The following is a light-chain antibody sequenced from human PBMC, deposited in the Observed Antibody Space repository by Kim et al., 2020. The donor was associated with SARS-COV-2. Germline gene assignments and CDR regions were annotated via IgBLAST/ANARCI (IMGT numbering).Light chain of an antibody. CDR2: GKN. V-gene: IGLV3-19*01. Sequence: WGQTVRSTCQGESLRIDYESWYQKKPGEAPVVVIYGKNNRPSGIPDRFSGSSSGKKASLTITGAQAEDDADYHSIPRERTANHLVFGIGTKVTVL. CDR3: IPRERTANHLV. J-gene: IGLJ6*01. CDR1: SLRIDY.